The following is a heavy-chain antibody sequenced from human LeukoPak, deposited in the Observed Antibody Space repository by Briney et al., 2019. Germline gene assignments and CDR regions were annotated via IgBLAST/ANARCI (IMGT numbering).Heavy chain of an antibody. D-gene: IGHD5-18*01. CDR3: ARSNGYTYGLLDF. J-gene: IGHJ4*02. Sequence: GRSLRLSCAASGFTFSSYAFHWVRQAPGKGLEWLAIISYDGSNINYVDSLKGRFTISRDDSEKTLYLQMNSLSAEDTAVYYCARSNGYTYGLLDFWGQGALVTVSS. CDR2: ISYDGSNI. CDR1: GFTFSSYA. V-gene: IGHV3-30*04.